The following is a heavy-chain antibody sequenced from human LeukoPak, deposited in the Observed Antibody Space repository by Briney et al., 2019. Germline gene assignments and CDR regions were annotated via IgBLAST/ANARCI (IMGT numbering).Heavy chain of an antibody. CDR3: ARELGYCSGGSCYGNWFDP. CDR2: MNPNSGNT. V-gene: IGHV1-8*01. J-gene: IGHJ5*02. CDR1: GYTFTSYD. Sequence: GASVKVSCKASGYTFTSYDINWVRQATGQGLEWMGWMNPNSGNTGYAQKFQGRVTMTRNTSISTAYMELSSLRSEDTAVYYCARELGYCSGGSCYGNWFDPWGQGTLVTVSS. D-gene: IGHD2-15*01.